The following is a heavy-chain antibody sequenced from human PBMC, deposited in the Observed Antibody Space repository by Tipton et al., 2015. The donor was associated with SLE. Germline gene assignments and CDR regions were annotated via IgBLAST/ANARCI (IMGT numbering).Heavy chain of an antibody. J-gene: IGHJ4*02. CDR3: ARLSDYYGSGSYYNENY. CDR1: GFTVSSNY. CDR2: IYSGDST. V-gene: IGHV3-53*05. Sequence: SLRLSCAASGFTVSSNYMSWVRQAPGKGLEWVSVIYSGDSTYYADSVKGRFTISRDNSKNTLYLQMNSLRAEDTAVYYCARLSDYYGSGSYYNENYWGQGSLVTVSS. D-gene: IGHD3-10*01.